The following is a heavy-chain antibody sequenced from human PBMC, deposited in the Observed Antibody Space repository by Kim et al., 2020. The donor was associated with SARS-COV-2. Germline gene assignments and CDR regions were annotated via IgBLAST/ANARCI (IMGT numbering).Heavy chain of an antibody. CDR2: IIPILGIA. CDR3: ARGSMTTVTVLGY. D-gene: IGHD4-17*01. V-gene: IGHV1-69*04. CDR1: GGTFSSYA. Sequence: SVKVSCKASGGTFSSYAISWVRQAPGQGLEWMGRIIPILGIANYAQKFQGRVTITADKSTSTAYMELSSLRSEDTAVYYCARGSMTTVTVLGYWGQGTLVTVSS. J-gene: IGHJ4*02.